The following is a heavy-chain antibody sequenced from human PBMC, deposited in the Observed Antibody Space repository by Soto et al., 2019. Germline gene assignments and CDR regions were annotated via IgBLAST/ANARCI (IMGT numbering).Heavy chain of an antibody. CDR3: ARGLDQPPVGLYFDT. CDR2: IIPAFGTA. Sequence: QVQLVQSGAEVKNPGSSVKVSCKTSGGTFNSYLIDWVRQAPGQGLEWMGGIIPAFGTAKYAQKFQGRVTITADKSTPTAYRELRTLTSEDTAVYYCARGLDQPPVGLYFDTWGQGTLVTVSS. D-gene: IGHD2-2*01. CDR1: GGTFNSYL. V-gene: IGHV1-69*06. J-gene: IGHJ4*02.